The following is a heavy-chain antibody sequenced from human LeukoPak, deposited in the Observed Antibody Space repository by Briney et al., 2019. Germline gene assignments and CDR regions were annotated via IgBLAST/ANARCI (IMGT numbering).Heavy chain of an antibody. CDR3: AGEQWLAFDY. J-gene: IGHJ4*02. Sequence: SETLSLTCTVSGGSISSYYWGWIRQPPGKGLEWIGSIYYSGSTYYNPSPKSRVTISVDTSKNQFSLKLSSVTAADTAVYYCAGEQWLAFDYWGQGTLVTVSS. D-gene: IGHD6-19*01. V-gene: IGHV4-39*07. CDR1: GGSISSYY. CDR2: IYYSGST.